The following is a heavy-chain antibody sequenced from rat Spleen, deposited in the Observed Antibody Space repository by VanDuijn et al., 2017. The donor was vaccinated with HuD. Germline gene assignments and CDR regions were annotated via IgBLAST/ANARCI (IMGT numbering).Heavy chain of an antibody. D-gene: IGHD1-2*01. CDR1: GFSLISHS. V-gene: IGHV2-45*01. CDR2: MWSGGST. CDR3: ARAYYSTYIHFDY. J-gene: IGHJ2*01. Sequence: QVQLKESGPGLVQPSQTLSLTCTVSGFSLISHSLHWVRQPPGKGLEWMGVMWSGGSTDYDSALKSRLSISRDTSKNQVFLKMNSLQSEDTATYYCARAYYSTYIHFDYWGQGVMVTVSS.